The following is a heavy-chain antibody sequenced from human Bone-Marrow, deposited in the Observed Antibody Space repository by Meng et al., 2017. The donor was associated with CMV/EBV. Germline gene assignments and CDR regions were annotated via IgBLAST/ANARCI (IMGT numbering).Heavy chain of an antibody. CDR1: RFTFSSYS. CDR2: ISSNSTYI. D-gene: IGHD2-15*01. CDR3: VRVLEDVVVVVPNYYYGMDA. V-gene: IGHV3-21*01. J-gene: IGHJ6*01. Sequence: ETLSLTCAASRFTFSSYSMNWVRQAPGKGLEWVSSISSNSTYIYYADSVKGRFTISRDNAKNSLYLQMNSLRAEDTAIYYCVRVLEDVVVVVPNYYYGMDAWGQGTAVTVSS.